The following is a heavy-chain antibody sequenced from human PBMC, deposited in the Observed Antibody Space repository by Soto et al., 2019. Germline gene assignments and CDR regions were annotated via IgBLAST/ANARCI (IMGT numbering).Heavy chain of an antibody. CDR1: GYTFTNYE. Sequence: QVQLVQSGAEVKKPGASVKVSCKASGYTFTNYEINWVRQATGQGLEWMGWMNPGSGNTGYAHKFQGRVTMTRNISISTAYMELSRLGSDDTAIYYCARMAASGSLNWFDPWDQGTLVTISS. D-gene: IGHD3-10*01. CDR2: MNPGSGNT. V-gene: IGHV1-8*01. CDR3: ARMAASGSLNWFDP. J-gene: IGHJ5*02.